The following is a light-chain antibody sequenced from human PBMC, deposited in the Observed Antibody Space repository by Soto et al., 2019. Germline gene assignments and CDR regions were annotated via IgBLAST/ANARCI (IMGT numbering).Light chain of an antibody. V-gene: IGLV2-14*03. CDR1: SSDVGGYKY. CDR2: DVS. J-gene: IGLJ2*01. CDR3: SSYTSTSTVI. Sequence: QSVLTQPASVSGSPGQSITISCTGTSSDVGGYKYVSWYQHHPGKAPKLMIYDVSNRPLGVSNRFSGSKSGNTASLTISGLQAEDEADYYCSSYTSTSTVIFGGGTKVTVL.